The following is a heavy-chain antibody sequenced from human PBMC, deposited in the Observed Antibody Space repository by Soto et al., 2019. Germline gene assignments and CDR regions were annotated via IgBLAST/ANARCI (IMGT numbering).Heavy chain of an antibody. J-gene: IGHJ4*02. Sequence: PSETLSLTCSVSGGSVSNKTYYWSWIRQPPGKRLAWIGNVHYRGTTNHNPSLKNPVTISTNLSKNQFSLRLSSVATADTAVYYCARTTALPNTRWWRYFFDYWGQGTLVTVSS. CDR3: ARTTALPNTRWWRYFFDY. CDR2: VHYRGTT. D-gene: IGHD2-2*01. CDR1: GGSVSNKTYY. V-gene: IGHV4-61*01.